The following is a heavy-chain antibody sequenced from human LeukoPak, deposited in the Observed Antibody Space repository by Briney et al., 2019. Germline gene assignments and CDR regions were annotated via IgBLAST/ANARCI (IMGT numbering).Heavy chain of an antibody. CDR3: ARLPRSMVRGVGYYYGMDV. D-gene: IGHD3-10*01. CDR2: IYPGDSDT. Sequence: GESLKISCKGSGYSFTSYWIGWVRQMPGKGLEWMGIIYPGDSDTRYSPSFQGQVTISADKSISTAYLQWSSLEASDTAMYYCARLPRSMVRGVGYYYGMDVWGQGTTVTVSS. CDR1: GYSFTSYW. V-gene: IGHV5-51*01. J-gene: IGHJ6*02.